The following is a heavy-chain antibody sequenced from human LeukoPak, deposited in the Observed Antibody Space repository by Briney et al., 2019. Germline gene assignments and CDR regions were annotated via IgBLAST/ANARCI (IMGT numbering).Heavy chain of an antibody. CDR3: AGTDYGDYSTGYYSMDV. J-gene: IGHJ6*02. Sequence: GGSLRLSCAASGFTVSGNYMSWVRQAPGKGLEWVSVIYSGGSTYYADSVKGRFTISRDNSKNTLYLQMNSLRAEDTAVYYCAGTDYGDYSTGYYSMDVWGQGTTVTVSS. CDR1: GFTVSGNY. CDR2: IYSGGST. V-gene: IGHV3-66*01. D-gene: IGHD4-17*01.